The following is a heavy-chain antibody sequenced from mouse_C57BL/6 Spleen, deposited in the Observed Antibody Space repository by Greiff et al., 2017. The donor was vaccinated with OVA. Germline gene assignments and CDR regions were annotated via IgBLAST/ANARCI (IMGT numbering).Heavy chain of an antibody. D-gene: IGHD2-3*01. Sequence: EVQLQQSGPELVKPGASVKISCKASGYSFTGYYMNWVKQSPEKSLEWIGEINPSTGGTTYNQKFKAKATLTVDKSSSTAYVQLKSLTSEDSAVYYCARPSDYDGYRYAMDYWGQGTSVTVSS. CDR2: INPSTGGT. V-gene: IGHV1-42*01. CDR1: GYSFTGYY. CDR3: ARPSDYDGYRYAMDY. J-gene: IGHJ4*01.